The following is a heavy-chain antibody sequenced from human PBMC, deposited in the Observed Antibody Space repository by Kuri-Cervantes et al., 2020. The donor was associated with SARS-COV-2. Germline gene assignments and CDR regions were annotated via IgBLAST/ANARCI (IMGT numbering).Heavy chain of an antibody. V-gene: IGHV3-13*03. CDR2: IGTAGDT. D-gene: IGHD6-13*01. CDR1: GFTFSSYD. Sequence: GESLKISCAACGFTFSSYDMHWVRQATGKGLEWVSAIGTAGDTYYPGSVKGQFTISRDSSKNTLYLQMNSLRAEDTAVYYCAKDVAAGTRAPPEYFQHWGQGTLVTVSS. J-gene: IGHJ1*01. CDR3: AKDVAAGTRAPPEYFQH.